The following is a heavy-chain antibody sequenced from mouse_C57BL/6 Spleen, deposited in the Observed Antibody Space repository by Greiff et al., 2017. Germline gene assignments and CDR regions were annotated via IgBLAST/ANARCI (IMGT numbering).Heavy chain of an antibody. CDR1: GYAFSSSW. J-gene: IGHJ2*01. Sequence: QVQLQQSGPELVKPGASVKISCKASGYAFSSSWMNWVKQRPGKGLEWIGRIYPGDGDTNYNGKFKGKATLTADKSSSTAYMQLSSLTSEDSAVYFCARSRTYRDYFDYWGQGTTLTVSS. CDR2: IYPGDGDT. CDR3: ARSRTYRDYFDY. V-gene: IGHV1-82*01.